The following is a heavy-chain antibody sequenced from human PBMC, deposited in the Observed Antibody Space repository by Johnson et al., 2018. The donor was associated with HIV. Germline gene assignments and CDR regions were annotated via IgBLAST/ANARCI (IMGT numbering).Heavy chain of an antibody. J-gene: IGHJ3*02. V-gene: IGHV3-30-3*01. D-gene: IGHD3-10*01. CDR3: ASGLTPRAPLRI. Sequence: QVQLVESGGGLVQPGRSLRLSCAASGFTFISYAMHWVRQAPGKGLEWVAVISYDGSNKYYADSVKGRFTISRDNSKNTLYVQMNSLRDEDTGVYYCASGLTPRAPLRIWGQGTMVTVSS. CDR1: GFTFISYA. CDR2: ISYDGSNK.